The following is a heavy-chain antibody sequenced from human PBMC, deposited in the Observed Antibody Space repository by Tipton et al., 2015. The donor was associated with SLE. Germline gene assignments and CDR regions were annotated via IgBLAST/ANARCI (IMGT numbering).Heavy chain of an antibody. J-gene: IGHJ3*02. CDR2: ISASSGST. D-gene: IGHD6-19*01. CDR3: AKDLSGDSSGWYDAFDI. CDR1: GFTFSSYA. Sequence: GSLRLSCAASGFTFSSYAVSWVRQAPGKGLEWVSAISASSGSTYYADSVKGRFTISRDNSKNTLYLQMNSLRAEDTAVYYCAKDLSGDSSGWYDAFDIWGQGTMVTVSS. V-gene: IGHV3-23*01.